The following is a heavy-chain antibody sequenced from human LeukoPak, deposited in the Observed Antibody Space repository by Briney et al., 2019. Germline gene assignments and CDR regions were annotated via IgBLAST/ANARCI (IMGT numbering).Heavy chain of an antibody. Sequence: GASVKASCKASGYTFTNYDINWVRQATGQGLEWMGWMNPNNGNTGYAQKFQGRVTMTRNTSISTAYMELSSLRSEDTAVYYCTKGSNSGSYRDYWGQGTLVTVSS. D-gene: IGHD3-10*01. V-gene: IGHV1-8*01. CDR3: TKGSNSGSYRDY. J-gene: IGHJ4*02. CDR2: MNPNNGNT. CDR1: GYTFTNYD.